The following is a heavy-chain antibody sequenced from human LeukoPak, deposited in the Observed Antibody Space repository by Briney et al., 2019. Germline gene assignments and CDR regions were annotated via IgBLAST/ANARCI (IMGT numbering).Heavy chain of an antibody. J-gene: IGHJ5*02. CDR1: GYTFTGYY. CDR3: ARDLGKITMVRGVIITGSYNWFDP. V-gene: IGHV1-2*02. D-gene: IGHD3-10*01. Sequence: GASVKVSCKASGYTFTGYYMHWVRQAPGQGLEWMGWINPNSGGTNYAQKFQGRVTMTRDTSISTAYMELSRLRSDDTAVYYCARDLGKITMVRGVIITGSYNWFDPWGQGTLVTVSS. CDR2: INPNSGGT.